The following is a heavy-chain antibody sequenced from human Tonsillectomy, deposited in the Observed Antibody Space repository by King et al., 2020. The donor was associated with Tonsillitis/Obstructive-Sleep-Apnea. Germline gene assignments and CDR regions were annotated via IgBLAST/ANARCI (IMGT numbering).Heavy chain of an antibody. J-gene: IGHJ6*02. CDR1: GYSFTSYW. Sequence: VQLVESGAEVKKPGESLRISCKGSGYSFTSYWIIWVRQMPGKGLEWMGRIDPSGSYTDYSPSFQGHVTISADKSISTVYLQWSSLKASDTAMYYCASAGGYYSAMDVWGHGNTVTASS. D-gene: IGHD3-10*01. CDR2: IDPSGSYT. V-gene: IGHV5-10-1*01. CDR3: ASAGGYYSAMDV.